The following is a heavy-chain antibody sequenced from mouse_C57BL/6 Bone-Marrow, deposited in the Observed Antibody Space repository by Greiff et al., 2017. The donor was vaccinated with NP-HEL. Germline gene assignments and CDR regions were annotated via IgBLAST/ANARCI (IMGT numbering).Heavy chain of an antibody. CDR3: ARSGGDCYGSSHWYVDV. Sequence: VQLQQSGAELVRPGTSVKVSCKASGYAFTNYLIEWVKQRPGQGLEWIGVINPGSGGTNYNEKFKGKATLTADKYSSTAYMQLSSLTSEDSAVYYCARSGGDCYGSSHWYVDVWGTGTTVTVSS. CDR2: INPGSGGT. CDR1: GYAFTNYL. V-gene: IGHV1-54*01. D-gene: IGHD1-1*01. J-gene: IGHJ1*03.